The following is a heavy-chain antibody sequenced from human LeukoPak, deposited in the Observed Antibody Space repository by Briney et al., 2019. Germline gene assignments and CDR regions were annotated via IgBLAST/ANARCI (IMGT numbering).Heavy chain of an antibody. V-gene: IGHV3-69-1*02. CDR3: ARVGEGLAAPDTGRCFDY. Sequence: PVQPLDSPSVILSGSTIYYADSVKGRFTISRDNAKSSLYLQMNSLRAEDTAVYYRARVGEGLAAPDTGRCFDYWGQGTLVTVSS. CDR2: ILSGSTI. J-gene: IGHJ4*02. D-gene: IGHD6-13*01.